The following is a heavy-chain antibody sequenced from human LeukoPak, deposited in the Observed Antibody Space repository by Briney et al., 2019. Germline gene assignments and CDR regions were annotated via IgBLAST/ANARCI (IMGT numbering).Heavy chain of an antibody. CDR2: FNHSGST. CDR3: ARGYYASGKPRNYYYYYGMDV. CDR1: GGSFSGYY. D-gene: IGHD3-10*01. J-gene: IGHJ6*04. Sequence: SETLSLTCAAYGGSFSGYYWSWIRQPPGKGLEWIGEFNHSGSTNYNPSLKSRVTISVDTSKNQFSLKLSSVTAADTAVYYCARGYYASGKPRNYYYYYGMDVWGKGTTVPVSS. V-gene: IGHV4-34*01.